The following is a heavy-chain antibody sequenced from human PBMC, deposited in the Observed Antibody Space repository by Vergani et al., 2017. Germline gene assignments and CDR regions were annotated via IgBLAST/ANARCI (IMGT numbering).Heavy chain of an antibody. V-gene: IGHV4-34*02. Sequence: QVQLQQWGAGLLKPSETLALTCAVSGGSFSGYYWSWIRQPPGKGLEWIGEIDHSGGTNYNPSLKSRVTISVDTSKNQFSLKLSSVTAADTAVYYCARGKTDSSGYYYFDYWGQGTLVTVSS. J-gene: IGHJ4*02. CDR1: GGSFSGYY. CDR3: ARGKTDSSGYYYFDY. CDR2: IDHSGGT. D-gene: IGHD3-22*01.